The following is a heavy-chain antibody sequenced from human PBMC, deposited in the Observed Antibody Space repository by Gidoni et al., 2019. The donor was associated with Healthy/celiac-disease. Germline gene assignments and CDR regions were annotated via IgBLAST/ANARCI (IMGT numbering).Heavy chain of an antibody. Sequence: QLQLQASGPGLVTPSETLSLTCTVSGGSISSSIYYWGWIRQPPGKGLEWIGSLDYSGSTYYNPSRKSRVTISVDTSKKQFSLKLSSVTAADTAVYYCARQEGGGYFDYWGQGTLVTVSS. D-gene: IGHD3-16*01. CDR3: ARQEGGGYFDY. CDR2: LDYSGST. CDR1: GGSISSSIYY. V-gene: IGHV4-39*01. J-gene: IGHJ4*02.